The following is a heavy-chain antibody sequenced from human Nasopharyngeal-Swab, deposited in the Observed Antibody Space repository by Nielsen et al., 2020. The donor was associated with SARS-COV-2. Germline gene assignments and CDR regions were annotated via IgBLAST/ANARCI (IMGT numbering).Heavy chain of an antibody. CDR3: AKTLAPRGYFDY. CDR2: ISGSGGST. V-gene: IGHV3-23*01. Sequence: GESLKISCAASGFTFSSYAMSWVRQAPGKGLEWVSAISGSGGSTYCADSVKGRFTISRDNSKNTLYLQMNSLRAEDTAVYYCAKTLAPRGYFDYWGQGTLVTVSS. J-gene: IGHJ4*02. CDR1: GFTFSSYA. D-gene: IGHD3-10*01.